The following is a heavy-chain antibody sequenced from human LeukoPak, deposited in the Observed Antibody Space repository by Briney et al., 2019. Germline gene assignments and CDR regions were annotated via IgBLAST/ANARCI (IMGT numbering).Heavy chain of an antibody. Sequence: GGSLRPSCAASGFTFSSYSMNWVRQAPGRGLEWVSSISSSSSYIYYADSVKGRFTISRDNAKNSLYLQMNSLRAEDTAVYYCARVSDIVVVPAAVRYYYYMDVWGKGTTVTVSS. CDR2: ISSSSSYI. D-gene: IGHD2-2*01. CDR1: GFTFSSYS. J-gene: IGHJ6*03. V-gene: IGHV3-21*01. CDR3: ARVSDIVVVPAAVRYYYYMDV.